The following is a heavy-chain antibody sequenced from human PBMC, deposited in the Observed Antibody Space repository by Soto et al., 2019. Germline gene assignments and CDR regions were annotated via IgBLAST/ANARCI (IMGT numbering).Heavy chain of an antibody. CDR1: GGSISSYY. J-gene: IGHJ6*02. V-gene: IGHV4-59*08. Sequence: QVQLQESGPGLVKPSETLSLTCTVSGGSISSYYWSWIRQPPGKGLEWIGYIYYSGSTNYNPSLKSRVTISVDTSKNQFSLKLSSVTAADTAVYYCVRRVNYYDSSAYGMDVWGQGTTVTVSS. D-gene: IGHD3-22*01. CDR3: VRRVNYYDSSAYGMDV. CDR2: IYYSGST.